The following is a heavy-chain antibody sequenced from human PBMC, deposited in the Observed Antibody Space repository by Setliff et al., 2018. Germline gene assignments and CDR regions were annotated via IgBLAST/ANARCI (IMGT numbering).Heavy chain of an antibody. V-gene: IGHV1-18*01. J-gene: IGHJ4*02. Sequence: ASVKVSCKASGYTFTNYGVTWVRQAPGQGLEWMGWIGAYNGNTYNAHKFQGRVTMTSDTSTSIAYMELRSLRSDDTAVYYCARVTIAVAGYFDFWGQGTLVTVSS. CDR2: IGAYNGNT. D-gene: IGHD6-19*01. CDR1: GYTFTNYG. CDR3: ARVTIAVAGYFDF.